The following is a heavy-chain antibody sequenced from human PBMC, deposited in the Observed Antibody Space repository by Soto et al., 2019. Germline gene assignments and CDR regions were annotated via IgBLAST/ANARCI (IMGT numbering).Heavy chain of an antibody. CDR1: GFTFNTYA. Sequence: PGGSLRLSCAASGFTFNTYAMHWVRQAPGKGLEWVAVISYNGGDKYSADSVKGRFTISRDNSKDTLYLQMNSLRTEDTAVYYCARDKGNTADYYFDHWGQGTLVTVSS. CDR2: ISYNGGDK. J-gene: IGHJ4*02. CDR3: ARDKGNTADYYFDH. D-gene: IGHD5-18*01. V-gene: IGHV3-30-3*01.